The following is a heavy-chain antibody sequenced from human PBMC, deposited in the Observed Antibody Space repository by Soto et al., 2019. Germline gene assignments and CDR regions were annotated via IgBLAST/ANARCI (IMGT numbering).Heavy chain of an antibody. D-gene: IGHD6-25*01. V-gene: IGHV4-30-2*01. CDR1: GGSISSGGYS. Sequence: SETLSLTCAVSGGSISSGGYSWSWIRQPPGKGLEWIGYIYHSGSTYYNPSLKSRVTISVDRSKNQFSLKLSSVTAADTAVYYCARAAQAFDIWGQGTMVTVS. CDR3: ARAAQAFDI. CDR2: IYHSGST. J-gene: IGHJ3*02.